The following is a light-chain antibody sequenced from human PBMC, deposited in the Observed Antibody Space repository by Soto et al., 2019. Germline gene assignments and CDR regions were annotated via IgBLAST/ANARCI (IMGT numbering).Light chain of an antibody. V-gene: IGLV1-40*01. Sequence: QSVLAQPPSVSGAPGQRVTISYTGSSSNIGAGYGVHWYQQLPGTAPKLLIYGNSNRPSGVPDRFSGSKSGTSASLAITGLQAEDEADYHCQSYDSSLSGWVFGGGTKVTVL. J-gene: IGLJ3*02. CDR1: SSNIGAGYG. CDR3: QSYDSSLSGWV. CDR2: GNS.